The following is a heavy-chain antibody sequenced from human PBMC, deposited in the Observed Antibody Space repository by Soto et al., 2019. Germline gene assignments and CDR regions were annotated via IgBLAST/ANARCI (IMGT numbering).Heavy chain of an antibody. CDR3: AKRRGDGYFDL. V-gene: IGHV3-23*01. Sequence: GGSLRLSCAASGLTFSSYVMSWVRQAPGKGLEWASAISGSGSDTYYAVSVKGRLTISRDNSRNTVYLQMNSLRAEDTAVYYCAKRRGDGYFDLWGRGTLVTVSS. CDR1: GLTFSSYV. D-gene: IGHD3-3*01. CDR2: ISGSGSDT. J-gene: IGHJ2*01.